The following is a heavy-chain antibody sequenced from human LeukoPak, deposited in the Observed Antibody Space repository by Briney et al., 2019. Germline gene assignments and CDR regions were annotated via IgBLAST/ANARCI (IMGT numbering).Heavy chain of an antibody. CDR1: GFIFSNYA. CDR2: ISGST. J-gene: IGHJ4*02. V-gene: IGHV3-23*01. CDR3: AKSDYDSSGYSPFDY. D-gene: IGHD3-22*01. Sequence: PGGSLRLSCAASGFIFSNYAMSWVRQAPGKGLEWVSGISGSTYYADSVKGRFTISRDNSKNTLYLQMNSLRAEDTAVYYCAKSDYDSSGYSPFDYWGQGTLVTVSS.